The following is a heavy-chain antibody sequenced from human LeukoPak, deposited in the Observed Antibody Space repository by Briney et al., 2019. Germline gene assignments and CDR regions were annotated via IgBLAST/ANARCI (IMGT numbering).Heavy chain of an antibody. J-gene: IGHJ4*02. V-gene: IGHV4-34*01. D-gene: IGHD1-7*01. CDR1: GGSISSHY. Sequence: SETLSLTCTVSGGSISSHYWSWIRQPPGKGLEWIGEINHSGSTNYNPSLKSRVTISVDTSKNQFSLKLSSVTAADTAVYYCARGHNSNYRLDYWGQGTLVTVSS. CDR3: ARGHNSNYRLDY. CDR2: INHSGST.